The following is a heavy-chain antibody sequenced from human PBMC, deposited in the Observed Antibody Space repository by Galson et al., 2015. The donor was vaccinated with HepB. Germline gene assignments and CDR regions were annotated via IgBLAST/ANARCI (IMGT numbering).Heavy chain of an antibody. CDR1: GFTFTSSA. D-gene: IGHD3-10*01. CDR3: ARDMGRDYYGSGSSDY. CDR2: IVVGSGNT. J-gene: IGHJ4*02. V-gene: IGHV1-58*02. Sequence: SVKVSCKASGFTFTSSAMQWVRQARGQRLEWVGWIVVGSGNTNYAQKFQERVTITRDMSTSTAYMELSSLRSEDTAVYYCARDMGRDYYGSGSSDYWGQGTLVTVSS.